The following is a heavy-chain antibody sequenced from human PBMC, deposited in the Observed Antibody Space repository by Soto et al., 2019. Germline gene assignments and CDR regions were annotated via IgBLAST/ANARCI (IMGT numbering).Heavy chain of an antibody. CDR1: GYPFTTYG. CDR3: AKNGQPPYYYYGLDV. V-gene: IGHV1-18*01. Sequence: ASVKVSCKASGYPFTTYGISWVRQAPGQGLEWMGWISGYNGDTNYAQKFQGRVTMTIDTSTGTAYMEVRSLTSDDTAVYYCAKNGQPPYYYYGLDVWGQGAKVTVSS. J-gene: IGHJ6*02. D-gene: IGHD2-8*01. CDR2: ISGYNGDT.